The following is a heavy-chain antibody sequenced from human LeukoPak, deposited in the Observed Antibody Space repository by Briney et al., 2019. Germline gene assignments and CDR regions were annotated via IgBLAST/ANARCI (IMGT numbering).Heavy chain of an antibody. Sequence: SETLSLTCAVYGGSFSDYYWSWIRQPPGKGLEWIGEINHSGNTIYNPSLKSRVTISVDTSKNQFSLRLSSVTAADTTVYYCARGLRRYSKAFPFDYWGQGTLVTVSS. J-gene: IGHJ4*02. CDR3: ARGLRRYSKAFPFDY. V-gene: IGHV4-34*01. D-gene: IGHD5-18*01. CDR1: GGSFSDYY. CDR2: INHSGNT.